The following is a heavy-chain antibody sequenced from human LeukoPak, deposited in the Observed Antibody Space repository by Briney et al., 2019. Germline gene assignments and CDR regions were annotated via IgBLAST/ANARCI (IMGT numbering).Heavy chain of an antibody. Sequence: GRSLRLSCAASAFSFSSYGMHWVRQAPGKGLEWVAVISYDGSNKYYADSVKGRFTISRDNSKNTLSLQMNSLRAEDTAVYYRAKDTLYYFDYWGQGTLVTVSS. CDR2: ISYDGSNK. J-gene: IGHJ4*02. CDR3: AKDTLYYFDY. V-gene: IGHV3-30*18. CDR1: AFSFSSYG.